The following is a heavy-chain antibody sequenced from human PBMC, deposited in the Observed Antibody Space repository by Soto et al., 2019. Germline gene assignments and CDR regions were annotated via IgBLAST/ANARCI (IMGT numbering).Heavy chain of an antibody. Sequence: QVQLVESGGGVVQPGRSLRLSCAASGFTFSSYAMHWVRQAPGKGLEWVAVISYDGSNKYYADSVKGRFTISRDNSKNTLYLQMNRLRAEDTAVYYCARSMVVVVITTSGAFDIWGQGTMVTVSS. CDR3: ARSMVVVVITTSGAFDI. D-gene: IGHD3-22*01. CDR2: ISYDGSNK. J-gene: IGHJ3*02. V-gene: IGHV3-30-3*01. CDR1: GFTFSSYA.